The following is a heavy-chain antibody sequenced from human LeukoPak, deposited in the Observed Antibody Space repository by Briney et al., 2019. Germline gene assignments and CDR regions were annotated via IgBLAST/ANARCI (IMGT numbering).Heavy chain of an antibody. Sequence: SETLSLTCAVYGGSFSGYYWSWIRQPPGKGLEWIGYIYYSGSTNYNPSLKSRVTISVDTSKNQFSLKLSSVTAADTAVYYCARHLWFGEFPSFDPWGQGTLVTVSS. J-gene: IGHJ5*02. D-gene: IGHD3-10*01. V-gene: IGHV4-59*08. CDR2: IYYSGST. CDR1: GGSFSGYY. CDR3: ARHLWFGEFPSFDP.